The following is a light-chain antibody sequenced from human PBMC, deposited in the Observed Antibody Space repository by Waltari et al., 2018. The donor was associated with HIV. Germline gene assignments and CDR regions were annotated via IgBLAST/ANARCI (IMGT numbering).Light chain of an antibody. V-gene: IGKV3-15*01. Sequence: EIVMTQSPATLSVSPGDRPTLYCRASQRVSSGLAWFQQKPGQGPRLLMYGSSIRATDIPARFSGSGSGTEFTLTINNLQSEDFAIYYCQQYNNWPWTFGQGTKVEI. CDR3: QQYNNWPWT. CDR1: QRVSSG. J-gene: IGKJ1*01. CDR2: GSS.